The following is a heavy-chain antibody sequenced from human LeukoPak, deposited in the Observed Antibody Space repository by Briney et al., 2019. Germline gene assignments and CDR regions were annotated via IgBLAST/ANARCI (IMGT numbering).Heavy chain of an antibody. Sequence: GGPLRLSFEASGFTFSSYPISGFRKAPGKGLRGFSPISGSGSSTYYADSVKGRFTISRDNSKNTLYLQMNSLRAEDTAVYYCAKGVAVASPYYFDYWGQGTLVTVSS. CDR1: GFTFSSYP. D-gene: IGHD6-19*01. CDR2: ISGSGSST. J-gene: IGHJ4*02. V-gene: IGHV3-23*01. CDR3: AKGVAVASPYYFDY.